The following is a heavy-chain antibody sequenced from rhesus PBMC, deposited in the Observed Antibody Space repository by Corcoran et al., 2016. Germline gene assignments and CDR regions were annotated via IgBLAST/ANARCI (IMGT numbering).Heavy chain of an antibody. J-gene: IGHJ4*01. CDR2: RCPYNGNQ. CDR1: GYTFTNYY. Sequence: QVQLVQSGAEIKQPGASVKLSCKASGYTFTNYYMHWVRQAPGQGLEWIGLRCPYNGNQDYQQSFQGRVTITADTSTSTGYMALSSLSSEHTAVYYGTGGGWHNYLDSWGQGVLVTVSA. V-gene: IGHV1-180*01. D-gene: IGHD1-20*01. CDR3: TGGGWHNYLDS.